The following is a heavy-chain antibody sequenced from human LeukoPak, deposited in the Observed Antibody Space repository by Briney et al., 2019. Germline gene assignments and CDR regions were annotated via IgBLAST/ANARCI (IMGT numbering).Heavy chain of an antibody. CDR2: IYGIGTI. D-gene: IGHD3-10*01. V-gene: IGHV4-4*07. Sequence: SETLSLTCTVSGGSISSYYWSWNRQPAGKGLEWIGRIYGIGTITYNPSLQSRVTMSVDTSKNEFSLKMSSVTAADTAVYYCTRDSGTTGEVKFDPWGQGTLVAVSS. CDR3: TRDSGTTGEVKFDP. CDR1: GGSISSYY. J-gene: IGHJ5*02.